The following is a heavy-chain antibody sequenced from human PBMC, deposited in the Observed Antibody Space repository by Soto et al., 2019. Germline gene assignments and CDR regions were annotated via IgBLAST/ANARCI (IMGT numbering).Heavy chain of an antibody. V-gene: IGHV1-3*01. J-gene: IGHJ2*01. CDR3: ARGASSVTTFYFDL. D-gene: IGHD4-17*01. CDR1: GYTFTSYA. CDR2: INPGNGNT. Sequence: QVQVVQSGAEVKKPGASVKVSCKASGYTFTSYAMHWVRQAPGQRLEWMGWINPGNGNTKNSQKFQGRVTITRDTLESTAYMELSSLRSEDTALYYCARGASSVTTFYFDLWGRGTLVTVSS.